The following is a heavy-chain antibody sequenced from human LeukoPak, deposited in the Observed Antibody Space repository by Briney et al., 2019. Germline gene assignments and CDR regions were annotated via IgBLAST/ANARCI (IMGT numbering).Heavy chain of an antibody. Sequence: GGSLRLSCAASGFTFSSKWMHWVRQSPGKGLVRVSHINSDGSNTNYADSVKGRFTISRDNAKNTLYLQLNSLRAEDTAVYYCARGGCSSTSCLDYWGQGTLVTVSS. V-gene: IGHV3-74*01. CDR1: GFTFSSKW. J-gene: IGHJ4*02. CDR2: INSDGSNT. CDR3: ARGGCSSTSCLDY. D-gene: IGHD2-2*01.